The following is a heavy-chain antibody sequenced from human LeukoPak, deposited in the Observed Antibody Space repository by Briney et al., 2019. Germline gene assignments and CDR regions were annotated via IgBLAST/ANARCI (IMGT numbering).Heavy chain of an antibody. J-gene: IGHJ6*03. CDR3: ARGGEYCSSSSCRTRYYYYYMDV. CDR1: GFTFSSYW. CDR2: INSGGSTT. V-gene: IGHV3-74*01. Sequence: PGGSLRLSCAASGFTFSSYWMHWVRQVPGKGLVWVSRINSGGSTTIYADSVEGRFTISRDTSKNTLYLQMNSLRAEDTAVFYCARGGEYCSSSSCRTRYYYYYMDVWGKGTTVTVSS. D-gene: IGHD2-2*01.